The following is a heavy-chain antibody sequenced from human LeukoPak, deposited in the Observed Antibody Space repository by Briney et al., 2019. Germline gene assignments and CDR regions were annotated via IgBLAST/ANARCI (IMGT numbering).Heavy chain of an antibody. D-gene: IGHD1-1*01. J-gene: IGHJ4*02. CDR3: ARLPGGRQLN. V-gene: IGHV3-53*01. CDR1: GFTVSSTY. Sequence: PGGSLRLSCAASGFTVSSTYMSWVRQAPGKWLEWVSVIYSDGSTYYTDSVKGRFTISRDNSKNTLDLQMNNLRVEDTAVYYCARLPGGRQLNWGQGTLVTVSS. CDR2: IYSDGST.